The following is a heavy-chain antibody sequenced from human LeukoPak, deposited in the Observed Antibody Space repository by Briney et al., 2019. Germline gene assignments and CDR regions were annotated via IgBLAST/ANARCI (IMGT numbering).Heavy chain of an antibody. CDR3: ARGPGFDY. J-gene: IGHJ4*02. Sequence: PSETLSLTCAVYGGSFSGYYWSWIRQPPGKGLEWIGEINHSGSTNYNPSLKSRVTISVDTSKNQFPLKLSSVTAADTAVYYCARGPGFDYWGQGTLVTVSS. CDR2: INHSGST. V-gene: IGHV4-34*01. CDR1: GGSFSGYY.